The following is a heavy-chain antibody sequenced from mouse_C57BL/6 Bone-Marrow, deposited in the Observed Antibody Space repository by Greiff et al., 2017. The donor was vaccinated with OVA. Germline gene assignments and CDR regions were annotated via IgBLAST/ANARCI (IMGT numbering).Heavy chain of an antibody. Sequence: VQLQQSGPELVKPGASVKISCKASGYAFSSSWMNWVKQRPGKGLEWIGRIYPGDGDTNYNGKFKGKATLTADKSSSTAYMQLSSLTSEDSAVYFCARVTTVVGYFDVWGTGTTVTVSS. J-gene: IGHJ1*03. V-gene: IGHV1-82*01. CDR3: ARVTTVVGYFDV. CDR1: GYAFSSSW. D-gene: IGHD1-1*01. CDR2: IYPGDGDT.